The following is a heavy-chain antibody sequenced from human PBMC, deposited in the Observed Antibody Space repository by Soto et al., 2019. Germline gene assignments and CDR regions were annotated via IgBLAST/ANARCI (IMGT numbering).Heavy chain of an antibody. Sequence: QVQLQESGPGLVKPSETLSLTCTVSGGSISSYYWSWIRQPPGKGLEWIGYIYYSGSTNYNPSLKSRVTISVYTTKNQFSLKLSSVTAADTVVYYCARVHSSGWYYHYFDYWGQGTLVTVSS. CDR2: IYYSGST. CDR1: GGSISSYY. CDR3: ARVHSSGWYYHYFDY. J-gene: IGHJ4*02. D-gene: IGHD6-19*01. V-gene: IGHV4-59*08.